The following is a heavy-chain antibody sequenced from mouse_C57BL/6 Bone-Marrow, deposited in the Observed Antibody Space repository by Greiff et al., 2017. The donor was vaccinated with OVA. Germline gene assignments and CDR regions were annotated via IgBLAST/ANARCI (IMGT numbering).Heavy chain of an antibody. CDR2: IHPSDSDT. CDR1: GYTFTSYW. CDR3: AIYYAVYATGY. J-gene: IGHJ4*01. D-gene: IGHD1-1*01. V-gene: IGHV1-74*01. Sequence: VQLQQSGPELVKPGASVKVSCKASGYTFTSYWMHLVKQRPGQGLEWIGRIHPSDSDTNYNQKFKGKATLTVDKSSSTAYIHRSSLPSADAAVYCGAIYYAVYATGYWGQGTSVTVSS.